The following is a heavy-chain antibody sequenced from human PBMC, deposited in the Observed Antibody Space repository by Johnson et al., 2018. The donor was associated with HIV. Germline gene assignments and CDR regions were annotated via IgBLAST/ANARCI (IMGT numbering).Heavy chain of an antibody. CDR1: GFTFSSNA. CDR3: ASGVTARAPLLI. D-gene: IGHD6-6*01. J-gene: IGHJ3*02. V-gene: IGHV3-23*04. Sequence: VQLVESGGDFVQPGGSLRLSCAASGFTFSSNAMSWVRQAPGKGLEWVSAISGSAISTYSADSVKGRFTISRDNSKNTVYLQMNSLRAEDTAVYYCASGVTARAPLLIWGQGTMVTVSS. CDR2: ISGSAIST.